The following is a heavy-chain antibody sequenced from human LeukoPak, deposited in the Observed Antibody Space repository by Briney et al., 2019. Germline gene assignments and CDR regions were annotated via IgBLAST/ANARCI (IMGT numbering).Heavy chain of an antibody. D-gene: IGHD1-1*01. J-gene: IGHJ4*02. CDR2: IIPIFGTA. V-gene: IGHV1-69*06. CDR3: ARVTRYALVDY. Sequence: SVTVSCKASGYTFTSYGISWVRQAPGQGLEWMGAIIPIFGTANYAQKFQGRVTITADKSTSTAYMELSSLRSEDTAVYYCARVTRYALVDYCGEGTLGTVSS. CDR1: GYTFTSYG.